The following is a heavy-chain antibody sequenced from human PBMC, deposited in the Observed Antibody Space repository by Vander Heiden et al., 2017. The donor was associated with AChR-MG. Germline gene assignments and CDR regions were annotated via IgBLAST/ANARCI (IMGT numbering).Heavy chain of an antibody. V-gene: IGHV3-23*01. CDR1: GFTLGSYA. Sequence: EVQLLESGRGLVQPGGSLRTSWAASGFTLGSYAMGWVRQAPGKGLGWVVAISGRGGSTYYADSVKGRFTISRDNSKNTLYLQMNSLRAEDTAVYYCAKGFGSFYYYGMDVWGQGTTVTVSS. CDR3: AKGFGSFYYYGMDV. D-gene: IGHD3-10*01. CDR2: ISGRGGST. J-gene: IGHJ6*02.